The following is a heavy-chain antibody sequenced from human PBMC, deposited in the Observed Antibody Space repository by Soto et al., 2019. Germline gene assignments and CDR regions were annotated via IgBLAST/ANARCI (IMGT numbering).Heavy chain of an antibody. D-gene: IGHD6-13*01. J-gene: IGHJ4*03. CDR2: IIPIFGTA. Sequence: QVQLVQSGAEVKKPGSSVKVSCKASGGTFSSYAISWVRQAPGQGLEWMGGIIPIFGTANYAQKFQGRVTITADESTSTDYIELISLRSEGTAVYYCARVGDGSWYGYARYFDYWAHGTLVTVSS. CDR3: ARVGDGSWYGYARYFDY. CDR1: GGTFSSYA. V-gene: IGHV1-69*01.